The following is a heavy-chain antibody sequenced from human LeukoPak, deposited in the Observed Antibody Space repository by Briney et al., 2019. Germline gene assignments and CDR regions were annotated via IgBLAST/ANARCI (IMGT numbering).Heavy chain of an antibody. Sequence: GGSLRLSCAASGFTFSSYAMSWVRQAPGKGLEWVSAISGSGGSTYYADSVKGRFTISRDNSKDTLYLQMNSLRAEDTAVYYCAKSISSTSCYSYWGQGTLVTVSS. D-gene: IGHD2-2*02. V-gene: IGHV3-23*01. CDR3: AKSISSTSCYSY. CDR1: GFTFSSYA. CDR2: ISGSGGST. J-gene: IGHJ4*02.